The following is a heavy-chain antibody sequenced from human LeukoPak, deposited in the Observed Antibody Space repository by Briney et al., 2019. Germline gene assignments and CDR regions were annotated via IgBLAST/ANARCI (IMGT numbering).Heavy chain of an antibody. J-gene: IGHJ4*02. CDR3: ARWYYYDSSGLI. Sequence: SETLSLTCAVYGGSFSGYHWSWIRQPPGKGLEWIGEINHSGSTNYNPSLKSRVTISVDTSKNQFSLKLSSVTAADTAVYYCARWYYYDSSGLIWGQGTLVTVSS. D-gene: IGHD3-22*01. CDR2: INHSGST. CDR1: GGSFSGYH. V-gene: IGHV4-34*01.